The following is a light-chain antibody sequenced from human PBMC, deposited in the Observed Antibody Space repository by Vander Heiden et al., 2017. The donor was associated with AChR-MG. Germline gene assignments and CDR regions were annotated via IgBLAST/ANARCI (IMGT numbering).Light chain of an antibody. Sequence: EIVFTQSPGTLSLPPGERATPSCRASQSVSSSYLAWDQQKPGQAPRLLMSGASSRATGIPDRFSGSGSGTDFTLTITRLEPEDFAVYYCQQYDSSPLTFGGGTKVEIK. V-gene: IGKV3-20*01. J-gene: IGKJ4*01. CDR3: QQYDSSPLT. CDR2: GAS. CDR1: QSVSSSY.